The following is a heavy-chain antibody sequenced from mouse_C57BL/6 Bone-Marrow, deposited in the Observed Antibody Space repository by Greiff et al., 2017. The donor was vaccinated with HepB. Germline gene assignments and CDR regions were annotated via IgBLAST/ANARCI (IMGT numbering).Heavy chain of an antibody. V-gene: IGHV5-16*01. J-gene: IGHJ3*01. CDR1: GFTFSDYY. CDR3: AREGDYYGSSWFAY. Sequence: SEVGLVQPGSSMKLSCTASGFTFSDYYMAWVRQVPEKGLEWVANINYDGSSTYYLDSLKSRFIISRDNAKNILYLQMSSLKSEDTATYYCAREGDYYGSSWFAYWGQGTLVTVSA. D-gene: IGHD1-1*01. CDR2: INYDGSST.